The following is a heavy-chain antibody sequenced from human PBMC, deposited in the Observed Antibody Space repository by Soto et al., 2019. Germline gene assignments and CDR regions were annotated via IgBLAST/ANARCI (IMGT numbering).Heavy chain of an antibody. CDR1: GYTFTSYG. Sequence: QVHLGESGAEVKKPGASVKVSCKASGYTFTSYGITWVRQAPGQGLEWMGWISAHNGNTDYAQKLQGRVIVTRDTPTSTAYMELRSLISDDTALYYCARRRYGDYRAQGALVTVSS. V-gene: IGHV1-18*01. CDR2: ISAHNGNT. J-gene: IGHJ4*02. CDR3: ARRRYGDY. D-gene: IGHD1-1*01.